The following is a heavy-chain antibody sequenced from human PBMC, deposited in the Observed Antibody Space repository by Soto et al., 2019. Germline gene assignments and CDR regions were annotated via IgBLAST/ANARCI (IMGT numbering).Heavy chain of an antibody. Sequence: VASVKVSCQASGYTFTSYGISWVRPAPGQGLEWMGWISVYNGNTNYAQKFQGRVTMITDAPTSTAYMELRSLRSDDTAVYYCARTVAARNWFDPWGQGTLVTVSS. V-gene: IGHV1-18*04. D-gene: IGHD6-6*01. J-gene: IGHJ5*02. CDR1: GYTFTSYG. CDR3: ARTVAARNWFDP. CDR2: ISVYNGNT.